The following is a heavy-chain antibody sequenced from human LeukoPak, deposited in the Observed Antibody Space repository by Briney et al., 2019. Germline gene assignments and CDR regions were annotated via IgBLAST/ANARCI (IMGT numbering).Heavy chain of an antibody. Sequence: SEKLSRNCAVYGGTFSGFYWSWIRHPQGIELEWIVELNRGGSTNYNKSLESRGTISEDTSKNQFSLMLSSVTAAVTGVYYCARAGVGVAATPTGWFDPWGEGSLVTVCS. J-gene: IGHJ5*02. D-gene: IGHD2-15*01. CDR2: LNRGGST. CDR1: GGTFSGFY. CDR3: ARAGVGVAATPTGWFDP. V-gene: IGHV4-34*01.